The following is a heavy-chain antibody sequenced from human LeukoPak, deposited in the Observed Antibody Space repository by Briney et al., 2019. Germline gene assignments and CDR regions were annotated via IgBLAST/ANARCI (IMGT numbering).Heavy chain of an antibody. V-gene: IGHV4-4*07. CDR1: GDSISSYY. Sequence: KPSETLSLTCTVSGDSISSYYWNWFRQPAGKGLEWIGRLYASGTTSYNPSLKSRVSMSLDTSKNQFSLKLNSVTAADTAVYYCARATYSGDTSYVFDYWGQGTLVSVSS. D-gene: IGHD1-26*01. J-gene: IGHJ4*02. CDR2: LYASGTT. CDR3: ARATYSGDTSYVFDY.